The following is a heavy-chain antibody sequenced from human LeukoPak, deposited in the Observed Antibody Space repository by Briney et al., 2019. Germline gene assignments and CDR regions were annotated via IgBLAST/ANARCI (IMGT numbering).Heavy chain of an antibody. CDR3: TREYCSSTSCYNY. J-gene: IGHJ4*02. CDR1: GFTFSGSA. Sequence: GGSLRLSCAASGFTFSGSAMHWVRQASGKGLEWVGRIRSKANSYATAYAASVKGRFTISRDDSKNSAYLQMNSLKTEDTAVYYCTREYCSSTSCYNYWGQGTLVTVSS. CDR2: IRSKANSYAT. D-gene: IGHD2-2*02. V-gene: IGHV3-73*01.